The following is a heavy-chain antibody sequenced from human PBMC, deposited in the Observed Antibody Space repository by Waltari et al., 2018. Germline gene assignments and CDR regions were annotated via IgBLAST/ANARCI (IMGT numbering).Heavy chain of an antibody. D-gene: IGHD3-10*01. CDR3: AKDGAEWFGEILSSPPPDF. J-gene: IGHJ4*02. Sequence: EEQMLESGGGLVQPGGSLRLSCTGSGWTCSTFAINWVRQVPGKGLEWVATISSIGADTYYADSVKDRFTISRDNSRNTLYLQMDSLSVDDTAIYYCAKDGAEWFGEILSSPPPDFWGQGTQVTVSS. V-gene: IGHV3-23*01. CDR1: GWTCSTFA. CDR2: ISSIGADT.